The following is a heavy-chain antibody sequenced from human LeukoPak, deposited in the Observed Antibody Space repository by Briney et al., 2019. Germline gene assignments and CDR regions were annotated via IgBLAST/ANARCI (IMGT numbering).Heavy chain of an antibody. CDR3: ARPVGYSYGTDAFDI. J-gene: IGHJ3*02. V-gene: IGHV3-21*01. Sequence: GGSLRLSCAASGFTFSSYSMNWVRQAPGKGLEWVSSISSSSSYIYYADSVKGRFTISRDNAKNSPYLQMNSLRAEDTAVYYCARPVGYSYGTDAFDIWGQGTMVTVSS. CDR2: ISSSSSYI. D-gene: IGHD5-18*01. CDR1: GFTFSSYS.